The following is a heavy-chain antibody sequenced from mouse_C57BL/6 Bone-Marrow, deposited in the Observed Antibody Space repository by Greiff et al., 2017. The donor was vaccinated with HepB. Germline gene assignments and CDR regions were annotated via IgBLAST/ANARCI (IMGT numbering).Heavy chain of an antibody. V-gene: IGHV5-9*01. CDR2: ISGGGGNT. Sequence: EVQLVESGGGLVKPGGSLKLSCAASGFTFSSYTMSWVRQTPEKRLEWVATISGGGGNTYYPDSVKGRFTISRDNAKNTLYLQMSSLRSEDTALYYCARHKGDYSNYGDYWGQGTTLTVSS. J-gene: IGHJ2*01. CDR3: ARHKGDYSNYGDY. D-gene: IGHD2-5*01. CDR1: GFTFSSYT.